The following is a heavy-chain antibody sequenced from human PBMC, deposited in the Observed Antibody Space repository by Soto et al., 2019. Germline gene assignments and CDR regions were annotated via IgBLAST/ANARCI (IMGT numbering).Heavy chain of an antibody. V-gene: IGHV3-33*01. CDR3: PRIQLDTIMALDY. D-gene: IGHD1-1*01. J-gene: IGHJ4*02. CDR2: VWSNGNLK. Sequence: QVQLVESGGGVVQPGGSLRRSCAASGFTFDAYGFHWVRQAPGKGLEWVAVVWSNGNLKYYADSVKGRFTISRDSSKSALNLPLNSRRAADKAVSYRPRIQLDTIMALDYWGQGTLVTVS. CDR1: GFTFDAYG.